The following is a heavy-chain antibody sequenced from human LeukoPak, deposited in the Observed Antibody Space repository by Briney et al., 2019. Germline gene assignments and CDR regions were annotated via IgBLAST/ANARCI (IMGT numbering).Heavy chain of an antibody. CDR2: ISAYNGNT. CDR3: ARDGGQQQLVNYYQYGMDV. Sequence: ASVKVSCKASGYTFYIYGIGWVRQAPGQGLEWMGWISAYNGNTNYAQKIQGRVTMTTDTSTSTAYMELRSLRSDDTAVYYCARDGGQQQLVNYYQYGMDVWGQGTTVTVSS. CDR1: GYTFYIYG. V-gene: IGHV1-18*01. J-gene: IGHJ6*02. D-gene: IGHD6-13*01.